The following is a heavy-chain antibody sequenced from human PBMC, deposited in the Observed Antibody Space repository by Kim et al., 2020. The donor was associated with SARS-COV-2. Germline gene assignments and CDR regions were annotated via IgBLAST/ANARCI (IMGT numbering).Heavy chain of an antibody. J-gene: IGHJ5*01. CDR1: GGSFSGYY. D-gene: IGHD3-9*01. Sequence: SETLSLTCAVYGGSFSGYYWSWIRQPPGKGLEWIGEINHSGSTNYNPSLKSRVTISVGTSKNQFSLKLSSVTAADTAVDYCAREVLRYLPFDSWGQGTLVTVSS. V-gene: IGHV4-34*01. CDR3: AREVLRYLPFDS. CDR2: INHSGST.